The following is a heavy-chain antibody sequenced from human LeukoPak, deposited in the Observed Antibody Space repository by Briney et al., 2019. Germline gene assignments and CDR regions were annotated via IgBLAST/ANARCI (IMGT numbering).Heavy chain of an antibody. V-gene: IGHV3-48*04. CDR3: ARVGYVWGSYRYHTAFDY. D-gene: IGHD3-16*02. Sequence: PGGSLRLSCAASGFTFSSYSMNWVRQAPGKGLEWVSYISSSSSTIYYADSVKGRFTISRDNAKNSLYLQMNSLRAEDTAVYYCARVGYVWGSYRYHTAFDYWGQGTLVTVSS. J-gene: IGHJ4*02. CDR2: ISSSSSTI. CDR1: GFTFSSYS.